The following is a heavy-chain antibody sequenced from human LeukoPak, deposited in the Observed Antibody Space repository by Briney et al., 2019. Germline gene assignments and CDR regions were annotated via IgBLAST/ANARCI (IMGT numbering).Heavy chain of an antibody. CDR1: GFTFSSYG. J-gene: IGHJ4*02. Sequence: XGSPRLSCAASGFTFSSYGMHWVRQAPGKGLEGVAVISYDGSNKYYADSVKGRFTIPRDNSKNTLYLQMNSLRAEDTAVYYCAKEWGSGWSSFDYWGQGTLVTVSS. V-gene: IGHV3-30*18. CDR3: AKEWGSGWSSFDY. CDR2: ISYDGSNK. D-gene: IGHD6-19*01.